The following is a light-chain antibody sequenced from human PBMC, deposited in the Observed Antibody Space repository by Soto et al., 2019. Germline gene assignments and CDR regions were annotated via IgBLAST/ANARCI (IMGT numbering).Light chain of an antibody. CDR3: QQYNRNPLT. V-gene: IGKV1-5*03. CDR2: KAS. J-gene: IGKJ4*01. CDR1: QSISSW. Sequence: DIQMTQSPSTLSASVGDRVTITCRASQSISSWLAWYQQKPGKAPKLLIYKASSLESGVPSRFSGSGSGTEVTLTLNSLQPDDFATYYCQQYNRNPLTFGGGTKVEIK.